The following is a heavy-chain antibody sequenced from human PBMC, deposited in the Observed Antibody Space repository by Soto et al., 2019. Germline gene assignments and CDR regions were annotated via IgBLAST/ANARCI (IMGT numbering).Heavy chain of an antibody. CDR3: ASLDGYIQFDP. V-gene: IGHV1-69*13. CDR2: IIPIFGTA. D-gene: IGHD5-12*01. J-gene: IGHJ5*02. CDR1: GGTFSNYA. Sequence: GASVKVSCKSSGGTFSNYAISWVRQAPGHGLEWMGGIIPIFGTANYAQKFQGRVTITADESTSTVYMELSSLRSGDTAVYYCASLDGYIQFDPWGQGTLVPVS.